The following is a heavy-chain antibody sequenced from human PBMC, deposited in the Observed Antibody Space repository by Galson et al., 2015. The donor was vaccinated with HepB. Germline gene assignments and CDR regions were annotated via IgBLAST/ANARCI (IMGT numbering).Heavy chain of an antibody. V-gene: IGHV2-5*01. Sequence: PALVKPTQTLTLTCTFSWLSVTTGGVGVGWIRQPPGKALEWLALIFRNDDKFYSPSLKNRLTITKDTSKNQVVLTLSNMEPVDSATYYCAHRNYYDSSGYTFDYWGPGTPVIVSS. CDR1: WLSVTTGGVG. D-gene: IGHD3-22*01. CDR2: IFRNDDK. J-gene: IGHJ4*02. CDR3: AHRNYYDSSGYTFDY.